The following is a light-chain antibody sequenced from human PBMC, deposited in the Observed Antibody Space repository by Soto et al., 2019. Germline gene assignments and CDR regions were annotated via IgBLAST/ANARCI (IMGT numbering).Light chain of an antibody. CDR1: QNIRNY. Sequence: DIQMTQSPSTLSASVGDRVTITCRASQNIRNYLAWYQQKPGKAPKLLIYLASSLQSGVPSRFSGSGSGTEYTLTITSLQAEDFATYYCQQYETMVTFGQGTKVDI. V-gene: IGKV1-5*03. J-gene: IGKJ1*01. CDR3: QQYETMVT. CDR2: LAS.